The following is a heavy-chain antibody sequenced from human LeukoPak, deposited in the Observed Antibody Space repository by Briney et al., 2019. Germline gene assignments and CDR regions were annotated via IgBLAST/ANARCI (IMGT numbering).Heavy chain of an antibody. J-gene: IGHJ4*02. CDR3: TRGGATSSWYWFF. CDR1: GFTFSSHW. Sequence: GGSLRLSCAASGFTFSSHWMTGVRQAPGKGPEWVASINKDGSEQYYVGSVKGRFTISRDNAKNSLSLQVSSLRAEDTAVYYCTRGGATSSWYWFFWGQGTLVTVSS. D-gene: IGHD6-13*01. CDR2: INKDGSEQ. V-gene: IGHV3-7*01.